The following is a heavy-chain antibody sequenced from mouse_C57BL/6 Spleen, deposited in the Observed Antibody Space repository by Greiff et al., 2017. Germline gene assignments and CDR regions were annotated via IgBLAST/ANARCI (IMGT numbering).Heavy chain of an antibody. J-gene: IGHJ2*01. D-gene: IGHD1-1*01. CDR1: GFTFSDYG. Sequence: EVKVVESGGGLVKPGGSLKLSCAASGFTFSDYGMHWVRQAPEKGLEWVAYISSGSSTIYYADTVKGRFTISRDNAKNTLFLQMTSLRSEDTAMYYCARGGITTVVYFDYWGQGTTLTVSS. V-gene: IGHV5-17*01. CDR3: ARGGITTVVYFDY. CDR2: ISSGSSTI.